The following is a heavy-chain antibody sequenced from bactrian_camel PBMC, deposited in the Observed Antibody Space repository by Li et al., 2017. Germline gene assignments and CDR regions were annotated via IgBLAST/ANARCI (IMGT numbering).Heavy chain of an antibody. D-gene: IGHD4*01. CDR3: FRTENSD. J-gene: IGHJ4*01. CDR1: GFIFNRCA. Sequence: HVQLVESGGGSVEPRGSLKLSCTVIGFIFNRCAMAWYRQAPGNGRELVASLSTDRTIKYSDSVKGRFTISQNNAKNILYLEMNSLKVDDTAVYYCFRTENSDCGQGTQVTVST. V-gene: IGHV3S53*01. CDR2: LSTDRTI.